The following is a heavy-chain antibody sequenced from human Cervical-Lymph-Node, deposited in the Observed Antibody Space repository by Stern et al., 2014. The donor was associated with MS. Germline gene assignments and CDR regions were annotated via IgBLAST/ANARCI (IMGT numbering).Heavy chain of an antibody. CDR1: GYTFSKYY. CDR3: ARDSSGTYSSLDY. V-gene: IGHV1-46*03. J-gene: IGHJ4*02. Sequence: VQLVESGAEVKKPGASVKVSCKASGYTFSKYYMHWVRQAPGQGLEWVGLINPSRNTTSHAQKFQDRVTISKDTSTSTVYMELSSLRSEDTAVYYCARDSSGTYSSLDYWGQGTLVTVSS. D-gene: IGHD1-26*01. CDR2: INPSRNTT.